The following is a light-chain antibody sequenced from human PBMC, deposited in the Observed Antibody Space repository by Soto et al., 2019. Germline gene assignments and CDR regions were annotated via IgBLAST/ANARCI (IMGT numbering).Light chain of an antibody. CDR1: QTISVY. CDR3: QQSYSTPPALT. V-gene: IGKV1-39*01. Sequence: DILMTQSPSSLSASVGDRVTITCRASQTISVYLSWYQQKPGKAPKVLISGASSLQSGVPSRFSGSGSGTDFTLTISSLQPEDFATYYCQQSYSTPPALTFGGGTKVEIK. CDR2: GAS. J-gene: IGKJ4*01.